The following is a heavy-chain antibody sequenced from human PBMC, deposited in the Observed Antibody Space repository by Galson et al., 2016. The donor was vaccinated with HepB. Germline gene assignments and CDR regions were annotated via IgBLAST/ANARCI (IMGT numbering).Heavy chain of an antibody. CDR1: GYSFSTYW. V-gene: IGHV5-51*01. Sequence: QSGAEVKKPGESLKISCKGSGYSFSTYWIAWVRQMPGRGLEWMGIIFPADPDTTYSPSFQDQVTISVDKSISTAYLQWNSLKASDTAIYYCARSADLSLDYWGQGTLVTVSS. J-gene: IGHJ4*02. CDR2: IFPADPDT. CDR3: ARSADLSLDY.